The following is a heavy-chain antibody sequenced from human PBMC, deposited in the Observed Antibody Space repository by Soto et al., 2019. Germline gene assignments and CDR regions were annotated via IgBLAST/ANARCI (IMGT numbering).Heavy chain of an antibody. CDR3: TRHAIGVVVPAAIRN. CDR2: IYYTGTS. V-gene: IGHV4-39*01. J-gene: IGHJ4*02. D-gene: IGHD2-15*01. Sequence: TLSLTCAVSGCSISSSSYYWDWIRQPPGKGLEWIGTIYYTGTSNYNPSLKSRVTISVDTSKNQFSLNLSSVTAADTAVYYCTRHAIGVVVPAAIRNWGQGSLVTVYS. CDR1: GCSISSSSYY.